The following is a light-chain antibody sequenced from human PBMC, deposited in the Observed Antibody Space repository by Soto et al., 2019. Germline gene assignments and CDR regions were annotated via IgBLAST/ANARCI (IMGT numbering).Light chain of an antibody. Sequence: EIVMTQSPATLYVSPGERATLSCRASQSVDSILAWYQQKPGQAPRLLIYGASTRATGIPARFSGSGSGTEFTLTITSLQSEDFAVYFCQQYNTWPQTFGQGTKVEIK. V-gene: IGKV3-15*01. CDR1: QSVDSI. CDR3: QQYNTWPQT. CDR2: GAS. J-gene: IGKJ1*01.